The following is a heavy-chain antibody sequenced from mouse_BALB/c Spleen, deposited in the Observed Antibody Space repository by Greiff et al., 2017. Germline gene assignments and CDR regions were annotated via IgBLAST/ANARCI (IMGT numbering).Heavy chain of an antibody. J-gene: IGHJ3*01. CDR1: GYSITSGYY. CDR3: ARGDGYGWFAY. CDR2: ISYDGSN. V-gene: IGHV3-6*02. Sequence: EVQLVESGPGLVKPSQSLSLTCSVTGYSITSGYYWNWIRQFPGNKLEWMGYISYDGSNNYNPSLKNRISITRDTSKNQFFLKLNSVTTEDTATYYCARGDGYGWFAYWGQGTLVTVSA. D-gene: IGHD1-2*01.